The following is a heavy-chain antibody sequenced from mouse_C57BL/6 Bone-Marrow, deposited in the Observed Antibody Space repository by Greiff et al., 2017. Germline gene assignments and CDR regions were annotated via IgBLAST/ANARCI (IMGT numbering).Heavy chain of an antibody. CDR1: CYTCTSYC. J-gene: IGHJ2*01. V-gene: IGHV1-64*01. CDR2: FHPTSGST. Sequence: QVQLQQPEAELVKPGSSEKLSCKASCYTCTSYCMHCVKQRPGQGLAWIGMFHPTSGSTHYNEKFKSRATLSVDKPSSTAYMQRSSLTSGDSAVYYCARANRAHFDDWGQGTPLPVTS. D-gene: IGHD3-1*01. CDR3: ARANRAHFDD.